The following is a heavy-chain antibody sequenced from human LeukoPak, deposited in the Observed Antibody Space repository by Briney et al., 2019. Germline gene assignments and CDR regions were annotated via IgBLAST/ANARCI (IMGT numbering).Heavy chain of an antibody. D-gene: IGHD2-2*01. J-gene: IGHJ4*02. CDR1: GYSISSGYY. CDR2: IYYSGST. V-gene: IGHV4-38-2*02. Sequence: SETLSLTCTVSGYSISSGYYWGWIRQPPGKGLEWIGSIYYSGSTYYNPSLKSRVTVSVDTSKNQFSLKLSSVTAADTAVYYCAREVPASSPPDYWGQGTLVTVSS. CDR3: AREVPASSPPDY.